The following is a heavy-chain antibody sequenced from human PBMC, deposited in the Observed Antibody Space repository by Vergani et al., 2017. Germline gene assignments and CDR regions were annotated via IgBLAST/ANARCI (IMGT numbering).Heavy chain of an antibody. D-gene: IGHD5-24*01. Sequence: QVQLQESGPGLVKPSQTLSLTCTVSGGSISSGSYYWSWIRQPAGKGLECIWRIYTSGSTHYNPSLKSRVTISVDTSKNQFSLKLSSVTAADTAVYYCARGHGYKDEGGMDVWGQGTTVTVSS. J-gene: IGHJ6*02. V-gene: IGHV4-61*02. CDR2: IYTSGST. CDR3: ARGHGYKDEGGMDV. CDR1: GGSISSGSYY.